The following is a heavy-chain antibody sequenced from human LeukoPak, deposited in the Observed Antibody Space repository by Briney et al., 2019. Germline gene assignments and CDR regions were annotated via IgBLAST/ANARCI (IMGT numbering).Heavy chain of an antibody. Sequence: ASVKVSCKASGYTFTSCYMHWVRQDPGQWLEWLGIINPSGGSTSYAQTFQGRVTMTRDMSTSTVYMELSSLRSEDTPVYYCARDLGGSSYWFDPWGQGTLVTVSS. CDR1: GYTFTSCY. J-gene: IGHJ5*02. CDR3: ARDLGGSSYWFDP. D-gene: IGHD6-6*01. CDR2: INPSGGST. V-gene: IGHV1-46*01.